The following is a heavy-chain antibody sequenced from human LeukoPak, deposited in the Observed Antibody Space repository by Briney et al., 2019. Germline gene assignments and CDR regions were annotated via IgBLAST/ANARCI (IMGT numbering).Heavy chain of an antibody. CDR1: GYRCTDHY. J-gene: IGHJ6*02. V-gene: IGHV1-2*02. Sequence: ASVKTSCKASGYRCTDHYIYWGRQAPGHGLDCMGWISPNTAVQHYAPNLQGRVSITRYTPISSAYVALGGMTSADTAVDSCAKGHYGMDVWGQGTTVTVSS. CDR2: ISPNTAVQ. CDR3: AKGHYGMDV.